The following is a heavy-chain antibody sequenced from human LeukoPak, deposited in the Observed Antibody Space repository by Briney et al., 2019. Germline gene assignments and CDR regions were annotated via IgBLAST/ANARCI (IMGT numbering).Heavy chain of an antibody. J-gene: IGHJ5*02. V-gene: IGHV4-59*01. CDR3: ARWFGELSLFDP. Sequence: TSETLSLTCTVSGGSISSYYWSWIRQPPGKGLEWIGYIYYSGSTNYNPSLKSRVTISVDTSKNQFSLKLSSVTAADTAVYYCARWFGELSLFDPWGQGTLVTVSS. D-gene: IGHD3-10*01. CDR1: GGSISSYY. CDR2: IYYSGST.